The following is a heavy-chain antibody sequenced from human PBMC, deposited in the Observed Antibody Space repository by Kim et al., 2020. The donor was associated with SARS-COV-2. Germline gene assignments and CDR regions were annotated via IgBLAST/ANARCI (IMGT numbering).Heavy chain of an antibody. CDR2: ISAAGGKE. Sequence: GGSLRLSCAASGFIFRNYAMAWVRQAPGRGLEWVSVISAAGGKESYADSVKGRFIISRDNSKNTLFLHLSSLRAEDTAIYICAKDPVPHDGLADTSDYYLGTWGQGTLVTVSS. CDR1: GFIFRNYA. CDR3: AKDPVPHDGLADTSDYYLGT. D-gene: IGHD3-10*01. J-gene: IGHJ5*02. V-gene: IGHV3-23*01.